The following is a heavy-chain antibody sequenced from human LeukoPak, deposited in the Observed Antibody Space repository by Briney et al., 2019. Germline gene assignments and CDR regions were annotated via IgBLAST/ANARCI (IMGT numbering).Heavy chain of an antibody. CDR3: ARPYCSSTSCYIDY. CDR1: GYSFTSYW. J-gene: IGHJ4*02. V-gene: IGHV5-51*01. Sequence: GESLKISCKGSGYSFTSYWIGWVRQMPGKGLEWMGIIYPSGSDTRYSPSFQGQVTISADKSISTAYLQWSSLKASDTAMYYCARPYCSSTSCYIDYWGQGTLVTVSS. D-gene: IGHD2-2*02. CDR2: IYPSGSDT.